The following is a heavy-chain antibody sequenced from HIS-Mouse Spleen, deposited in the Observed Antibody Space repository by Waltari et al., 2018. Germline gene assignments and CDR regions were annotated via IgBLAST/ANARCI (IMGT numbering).Heavy chain of an antibody. CDR3: AREIPYSSSWYDWYFDL. CDR2: INYSGST. Sequence: QLQLQESGPGLVKPSETLSLTCTVSGGSISSSSYYWGWIRQPPGKGLEWSGSINYSGSTYYNPSLKGRVTISVDTSKNQFSLKLGSVTAADTAVYYCAREIPYSSSWYDWYFDLWGRGTLVTVSS. D-gene: IGHD6-13*01. J-gene: IGHJ2*01. CDR1: GGSISSSSYY. V-gene: IGHV4-39*07.